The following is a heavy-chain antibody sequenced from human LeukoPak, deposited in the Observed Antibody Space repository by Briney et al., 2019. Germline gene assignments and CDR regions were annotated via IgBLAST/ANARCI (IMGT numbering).Heavy chain of an antibody. Sequence: PSGTLSLTCAVSGGSISSSNWWSWVRHPPGKGLEGIGEIYHSGSTNYNPSLRSRVTIPVDTSKNQFSLKLSAVTAEDTAVYYCARQPRYHYGSGPVVYWGQGTLVTVSS. CDR2: IYHSGST. V-gene: IGHV4-4*02. CDR3: ARQPRYHYGSGPVVY. D-gene: IGHD3-10*01. CDR1: GGSISSSNW. J-gene: IGHJ4*02.